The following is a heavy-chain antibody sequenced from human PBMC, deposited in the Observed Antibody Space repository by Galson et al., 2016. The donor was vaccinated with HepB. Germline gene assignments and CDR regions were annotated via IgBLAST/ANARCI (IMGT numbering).Heavy chain of an antibody. CDR1: GGTFNKYI. D-gene: IGHD2-8*02. J-gene: IGHJ5*02. V-gene: IGHV1-69*02. CDR2: IIPLLGIA. Sequence: SVKVSCKASGGTFNKYIINWVRQAPGQGLEWMGRIIPLLGIANYAQEFQGRVIMTTEKSTSTAYMELSSLRSDDTAVYYCARSWELVTGGEGSWFDPWGQGTLVTVSS. CDR3: ARSWELVTGGEGSWFDP.